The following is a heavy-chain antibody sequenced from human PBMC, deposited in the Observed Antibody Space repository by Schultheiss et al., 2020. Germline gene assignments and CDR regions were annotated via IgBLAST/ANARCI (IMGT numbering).Heavy chain of an antibody. CDR3: ARGPATANDYRYYMDV. CDR1: GYSISSGYH. D-gene: IGHD2-8*01. Sequence: SQTLSLTCAVSGYSISSGYHWGWIRQPPGKGLQWIGYIYYSGSTTYNPSLKSRVTMSGDTSRNQFYLRLRSLTPADTAVYYCARGPATANDYRYYMDVWGKGTTVTVAS. V-gene: IGHV4-59*01. J-gene: IGHJ6*03. CDR2: IYYSGST.